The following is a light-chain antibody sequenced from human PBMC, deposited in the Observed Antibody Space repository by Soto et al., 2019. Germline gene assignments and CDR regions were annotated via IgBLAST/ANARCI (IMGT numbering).Light chain of an antibody. J-gene: IGKJ1*01. CDR2: DAS. V-gene: IGKV1-5*01. CDR1: HTISDL. CDR3: QQYNNYWT. Sequence: DIHMTQSPSTLSASVGDRVSITCRASHTISDLVAWYQQKPGKAPKLLIYDASTLESGVPSRFSGSGSGREFTLTISSLQPDDFATYYCQQYNNYWTFGLGTKVDI.